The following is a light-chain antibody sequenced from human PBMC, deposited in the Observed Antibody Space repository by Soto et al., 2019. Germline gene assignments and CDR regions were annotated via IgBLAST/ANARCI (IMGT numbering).Light chain of an antibody. V-gene: IGKV3-20*01. CDR3: QQYGSSPLT. J-gene: IGKJ4*01. CDR1: QSVSSSY. CDR2: GAS. Sequence: EMVLTQSPGPVSLSPGARATLSCRASQSVSSSYLAWYQQKPGQAPRLLIYGASSRATGIPDRFSGSGSGTDFTLTISRLEPEDFAVYYCQQYGSSPLTFGGGTKVDIK.